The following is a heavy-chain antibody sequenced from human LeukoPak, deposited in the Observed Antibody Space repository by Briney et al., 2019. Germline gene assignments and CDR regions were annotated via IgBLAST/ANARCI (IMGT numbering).Heavy chain of an antibody. CDR1: GFTFSSYW. D-gene: IGHD6-19*01. V-gene: IGHV3-74*01. CDR3: ARDMDSSGWDDAFDI. J-gene: IGHJ3*02. CDR2: INSDGSST. Sequence: GGSLRLSCAASGFTFSSYWMHWVRQAPGKGLVWVSRINSDGSSTSYADSVKGRFTISRDNSKNTLYLQMNSLRAEDTAVYYCARDMDSSGWDDAFDIWGQGTMVTVSS.